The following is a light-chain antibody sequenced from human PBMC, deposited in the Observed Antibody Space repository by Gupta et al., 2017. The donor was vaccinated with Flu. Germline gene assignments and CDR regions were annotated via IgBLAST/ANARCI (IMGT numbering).Light chain of an antibody. CDR1: ESIRSW. Sequence: GERVTITCRASESIRSWLAWYQQKPGNAPHLLIYKASSLESGVPSRFSGSESGTEFTLTISSLQPDDFATYYCQQYHRYPVTFGGGTRVEIK. CDR3: QQYHRYPVT. CDR2: KAS. V-gene: IGKV1-5*03. J-gene: IGKJ4*01.